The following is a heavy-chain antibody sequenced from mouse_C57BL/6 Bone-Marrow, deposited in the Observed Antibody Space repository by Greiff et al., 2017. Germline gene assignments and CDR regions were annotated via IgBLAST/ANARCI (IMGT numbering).Heavy chain of an antibody. Sequence: VQLQQSGAELARPGASVKMSCKASGYTFTSYTMHWVKQRPGQGLEWIGYINPSSGYTKYNQKFKDKATLAADQASSTAYIQLSSLNSEDSAVYYCARRVLRAWFAYWGQGTLVTVSA. CDR3: ARRVLRAWFAY. V-gene: IGHV1-4*01. CDR1: GYTFTSYT. D-gene: IGHD1-1*01. J-gene: IGHJ3*01. CDR2: INPSSGYT.